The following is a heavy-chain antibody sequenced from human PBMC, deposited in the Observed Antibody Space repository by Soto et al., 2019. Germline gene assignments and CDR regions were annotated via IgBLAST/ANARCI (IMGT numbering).Heavy chain of an antibody. J-gene: IGHJ5*02. CDR3: ARATKRVDFWSGYYGGWFDP. CDR1: GYSFTSYG. CDR2: ISAYNGNT. Sequence: XSVKGSCNASGYSFTSYGISWVRQAPGQGLEWMGWISAYNGNTNYAQKLQGRVTMTTDTSTSTAYMELRSLRSDDTAVYYCARATKRVDFWSGYYGGWFDPWGQGTLVTVSS. V-gene: IGHV1-18*01. D-gene: IGHD3-3*01.